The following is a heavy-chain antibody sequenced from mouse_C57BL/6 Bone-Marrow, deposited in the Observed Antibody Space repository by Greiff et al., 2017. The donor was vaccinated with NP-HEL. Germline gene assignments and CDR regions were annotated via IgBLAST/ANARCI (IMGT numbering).Heavy chain of an antibody. Sequence: EVKLQESGGGLVQPGGSLSLSCAASGFTFTDYYMSWVRQPPGKALEWLGFIRNKANGYTTEYSASVKGRFTISRDNSQSILYLQMNALRAEDSATYYCARSPPLYGSRYWFAYWGQGTLVTVSA. CDR3: ARSPPLYGSRYWFAY. D-gene: IGHD1-1*01. CDR1: GFTFTDYY. CDR2: IRNKANGYTT. V-gene: IGHV7-3*01. J-gene: IGHJ3*01.